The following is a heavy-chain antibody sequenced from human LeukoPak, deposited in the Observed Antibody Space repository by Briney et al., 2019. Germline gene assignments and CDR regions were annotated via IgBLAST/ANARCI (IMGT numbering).Heavy chain of an antibody. Sequence: GGSLRLSCAASGFPFSSYCMNWVRQAPGKGLEWVSHISAGGSNTSYPDAVKGRFTVSRDNAMNSLSLQMNRPGVEDTAIYYCVRVKGTYFDFWGQGTLVTLSS. CDR3: VRVKGTYFDF. CDR1: GFPFSSYC. D-gene: IGHD1-1*01. V-gene: IGHV3-48*01. CDR2: ISAGGSNT. J-gene: IGHJ4*02.